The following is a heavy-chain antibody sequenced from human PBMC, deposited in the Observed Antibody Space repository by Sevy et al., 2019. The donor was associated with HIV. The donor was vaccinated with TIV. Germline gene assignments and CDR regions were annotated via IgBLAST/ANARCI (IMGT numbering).Heavy chain of an antibody. CDR2: ISYDGSNK. CDR3: ARAGYCSGGSCYRGGYYYYYYGMDV. CDR1: GFTFSSYA. D-gene: IGHD2-15*01. V-gene: IGHV3-30*04. Sequence: GGSLRLSCAASGFTFSSYAMHWVRQAPGKGLEWVAVISYDGSNKYYAESVKGRFTISRDNSKNTLYLQMNSLRAEDTAVYYCARAGYCSGGSCYRGGYYYYYYGMDVWGQGTTVTVSS. J-gene: IGHJ6*02.